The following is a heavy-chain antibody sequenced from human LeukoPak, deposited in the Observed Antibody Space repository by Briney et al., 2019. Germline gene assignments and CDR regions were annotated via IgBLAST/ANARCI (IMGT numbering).Heavy chain of an antibody. V-gene: IGHV1-24*01. D-gene: IGHD3-16*02. CDR1: GYTLTELS. J-gene: IGHJ4*02. Sequence: GASVKVSCKVSGYTLTELSMHWVRQAPGKGLERMGGFDPEDGETIYAQKFPGRVTMTEDTSTDTAYMELSSLRSEDTAVYYCAMRRLGYTSLDYWGQGTLVTVSS. CDR3: AMRRLGYTSLDY. CDR2: FDPEDGET.